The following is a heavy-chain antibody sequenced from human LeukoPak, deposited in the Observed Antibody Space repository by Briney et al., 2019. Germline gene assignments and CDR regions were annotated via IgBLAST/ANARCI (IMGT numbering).Heavy chain of an antibody. CDR2: ISSSGSTI. D-gene: IGHD6-13*01. CDR3: ARDQAGRHSDY. J-gene: IGHJ4*02. CDR1: GFTFSSYE. V-gene: IGHV3-48*03. Sequence: GGSLRLSCAASGFTFSSYEMNWVCQAPGKGLEWVSYISSSGSTIYYADSVKGRFTISRDNAKNSLYLQMNSLRAEDSAVYYCARDQAGRHSDYWGQGTLVTVSS.